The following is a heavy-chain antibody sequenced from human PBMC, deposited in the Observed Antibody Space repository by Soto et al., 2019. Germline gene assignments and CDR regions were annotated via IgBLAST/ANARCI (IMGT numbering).Heavy chain of an antibody. V-gene: IGHV3-74*01. D-gene: IGHD2-21*02. CDR3: ARAYCGGDRYSGIDY. Sequence: GGSLRLSCAASGFTLRGYWMHWVRQAPGKGLVWVSRINSDGSNTGYADSVKGRFTVSRDNAKNTLNLQMSSLRAEDTAIYYCARAYCGGDRYSGIDYWGQGTLVTVSS. J-gene: IGHJ4*02. CDR2: INSDGSNT. CDR1: GFTLRGYW.